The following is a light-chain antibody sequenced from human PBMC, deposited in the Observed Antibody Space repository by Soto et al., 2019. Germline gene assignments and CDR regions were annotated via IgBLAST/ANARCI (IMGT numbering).Light chain of an antibody. CDR1: QTISSW. CDR3: QHYNSYSEA. Sequence: DIQMTQAPSTLYVSVGERVTITCXASQTISSWLAWYQQKPGKAPKLLIYKASTLKSGVPSRFSGSGSGTEFTLTISSLQPDDFATYYCQHYNSYSEAFGQGTKVDIK. V-gene: IGKV1-5*03. J-gene: IGKJ1*01. CDR2: KAS.